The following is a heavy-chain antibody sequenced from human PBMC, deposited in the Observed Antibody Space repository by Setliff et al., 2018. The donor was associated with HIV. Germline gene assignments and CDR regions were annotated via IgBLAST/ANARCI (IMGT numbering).Heavy chain of an antibody. V-gene: IGHV4-34*01. Sequence: SETLSLTCAVYGESFSAYSWSWIRQPPGKGLEWIGEINHSGSTNYNPSLKSRVTISVDTSKNQFSLKLISVSAADTAVYYCAKLLPAADMAREIDSWGQGTLVTVSS. CDR3: AKLLPAADMAREIDS. CDR2: INHSGST. J-gene: IGHJ4*02. CDR1: GESFSAYS. D-gene: IGHD2-2*01.